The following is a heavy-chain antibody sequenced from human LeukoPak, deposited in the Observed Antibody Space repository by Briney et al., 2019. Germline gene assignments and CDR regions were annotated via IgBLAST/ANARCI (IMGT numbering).Heavy chain of an antibody. V-gene: IGHV3-48*04. CDR3: ARETNYFGSGSYFGY. D-gene: IGHD3-10*01. Sequence: PGGSLRLSCAASGFTFNSFGMHWVRQAPGKGLEWVSYISSSGSTIYYADSVKGRFTISRDNAKNSLYLQMNRLRAEDTAIYYCARETNYFGSGSYFGYWGQGTLVTVSS. CDR1: GFTFNSFG. CDR2: ISSSGSTI. J-gene: IGHJ4*02.